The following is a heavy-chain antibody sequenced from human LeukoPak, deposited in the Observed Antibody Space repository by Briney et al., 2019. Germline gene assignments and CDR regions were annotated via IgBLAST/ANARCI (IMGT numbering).Heavy chain of an antibody. CDR2: IKQDGSEQ. J-gene: IGHJ4*02. Sequence: HPGGSLRLSCAASGFTFSSYAMSWVRQAPGKGLEWVGNIKQDGSEQYYVDSMRGRFTISRDNAKNSLYLQMSSLRAEDTAVYYCARSTAGLDYWGQGTLVTVSS. CDR1: GFTFSSYA. CDR3: ARSTAGLDY. V-gene: IGHV3-7*01. D-gene: IGHD1-1*01.